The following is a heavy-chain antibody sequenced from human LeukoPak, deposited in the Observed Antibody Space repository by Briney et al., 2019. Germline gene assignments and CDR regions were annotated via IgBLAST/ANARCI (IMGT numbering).Heavy chain of an antibody. CDR3: ATSLGPLTEY. CDR2: INSGGSGT. D-gene: IGHD7-27*01. CDR1: VFVFSSNW. J-gene: IGHJ4*02. Sequence: GGSLRLSCAASVFVFSSNWMHGVRQTPGKGLVWVSRINSGGSGTSYADSVEGRFTISRDNAKNTLYLQMNSLSAEDTAVYYCATSLGPLTEYWGQGTLVTVSS. V-gene: IGHV3-74*01.